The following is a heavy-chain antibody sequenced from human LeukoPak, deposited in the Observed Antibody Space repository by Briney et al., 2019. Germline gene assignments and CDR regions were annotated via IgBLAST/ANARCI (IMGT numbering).Heavy chain of an antibody. CDR3: AKETVAAPPIDY. D-gene: IGHD6-19*01. J-gene: IGHJ4*02. CDR1: GFTFSSYA. V-gene: IGHV3-23*01. CDR2: ISGSAYST. Sequence: PGGSLILSCTASGFTFSSYAMSWVRQAPGKGLEWVSAISGSAYSTYYADSVKGHFTISRDNSKNTLYLQMNSLRAEDTAVYYCAKETVAAPPIDYWGQGTLVTVSS.